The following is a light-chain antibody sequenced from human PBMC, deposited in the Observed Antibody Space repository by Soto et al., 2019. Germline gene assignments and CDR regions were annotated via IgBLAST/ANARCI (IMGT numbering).Light chain of an antibody. CDR3: QTWGTGIWV. CDR2: LNSDGSH. J-gene: IGLJ3*02. V-gene: IGLV4-69*01. CDR1: SGHSSYA. Sequence: QAVVTQSPSASASLGASVKLTCTLSSGHSSYAIAWHQQQPEKGPRYLMKLNSDGSHSKGDGIPDRFSGSSSGAERYLTISRLQSEDEADYSCQTWGTGIWVFGGGTKLTVL.